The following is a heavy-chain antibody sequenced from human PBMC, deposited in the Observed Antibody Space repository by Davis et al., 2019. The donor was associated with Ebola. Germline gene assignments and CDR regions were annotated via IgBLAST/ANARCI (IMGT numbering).Heavy chain of an antibody. V-gene: IGHV3-21*01. J-gene: IGHJ2*01. CDR3: AREPRPPLGYCSSTSCYTGQVWYFDL. CDR2: ISSSSSYI. D-gene: IGHD2-2*02. CDR1: GFTFSSYS. Sequence: PGGSLRLSCAASGFTFSSYSMNWVRQAPGKGLEWVSSISSSSSYIYYADSVKGRFTISRDNAKNSLYLQMNSLRAEDTAVYYCAREPRPPLGYCSSTSCYTGQVWYFDLWGRGTLVTVSS.